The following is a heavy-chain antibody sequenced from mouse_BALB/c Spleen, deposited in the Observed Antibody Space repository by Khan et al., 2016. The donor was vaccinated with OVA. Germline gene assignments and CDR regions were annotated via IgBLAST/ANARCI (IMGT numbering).Heavy chain of an antibody. J-gene: IGHJ2*01. D-gene: IGHD1-3*01. CDR3: ARLEDI. Sequence: QVQLKQSGPGLVAPSQSLSITCTVSGFSLTSYGVHWVRQPPGKGLEWLGVIWAGGSTNYTSALMSRLSISKDNSKSQVFLKMNILKTEDTAMYYCARLEDIWGQGTTLTVSS. V-gene: IGHV2-9*02. CDR1: GFSLTSYG. CDR2: IWAGGST.